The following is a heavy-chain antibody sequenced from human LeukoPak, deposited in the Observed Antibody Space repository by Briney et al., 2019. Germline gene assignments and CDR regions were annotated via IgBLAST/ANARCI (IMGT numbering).Heavy chain of an antibody. J-gene: IGHJ5*02. CDR2: ISSSSSYI. CDR1: GFTFSSYS. CDR3: ARETQVPCWFDP. V-gene: IGHV3-21*01. Sequence: KPGGSLRLSCAASGFTFSSYSMNWVRQAPGKGLEWVSSISSSSSYIYYADSVKGRFTISRDNAKNSLYLRMNSLRAEDTAVYYCARETQVPCWFDPWGQGTLVTVPS.